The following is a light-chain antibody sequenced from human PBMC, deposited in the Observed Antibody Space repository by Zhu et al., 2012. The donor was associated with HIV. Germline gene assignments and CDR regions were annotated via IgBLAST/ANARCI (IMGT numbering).Light chain of an antibody. V-gene: IGKV1-5*03. CDR2: ETS. Sequence: DIQMTQSPSTLSASIGDRVTITCRASQSVHKWLAWYQQKPEKAPKLLIYETSSLQTGVPSRFSGSGSGTEFTLTISSLQPDDFATYSCQQYYTPSYTFGQGT. J-gene: IGKJ2*01. CDR3: QQYYTPSYT. CDR1: QSVHKW.